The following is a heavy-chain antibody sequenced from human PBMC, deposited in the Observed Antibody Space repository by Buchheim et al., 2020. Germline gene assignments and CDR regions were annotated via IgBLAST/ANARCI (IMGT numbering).Heavy chain of an antibody. D-gene: IGHD6-19*01. J-gene: IGHJ4*02. Sequence: QVQLVESGGGVVQPGRSLRLSCAASGFTFSSYGMHWVRQAPGKGLEWVAVISYDGSNKYYADSVKGRFTISRDNSKNTRYLQMNSLRAEDTAVYYCAKDGSGWYPDYWGQGTL. CDR1: GFTFSSYG. CDR3: AKDGSGWYPDY. CDR2: ISYDGSNK. V-gene: IGHV3-30*18.